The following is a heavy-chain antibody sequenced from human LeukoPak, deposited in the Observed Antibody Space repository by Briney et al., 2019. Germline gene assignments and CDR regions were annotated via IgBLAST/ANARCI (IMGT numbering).Heavy chain of an antibody. Sequence: GGSLRLSCAASGFTFSSYSMNWVRQAPGKGLEWVSSISSSSSYIYYADSVKGRFTISRDNAKNSLYLQMNSLRAEDTAVYYCASSTSYFWSGYYYFDYWGQGTLVTVSS. V-gene: IGHV3-21*01. CDR3: ASSTSYFWSGYYYFDY. CDR2: ISSSSSYI. CDR1: GFTFSSYS. D-gene: IGHD3-3*01. J-gene: IGHJ4*02.